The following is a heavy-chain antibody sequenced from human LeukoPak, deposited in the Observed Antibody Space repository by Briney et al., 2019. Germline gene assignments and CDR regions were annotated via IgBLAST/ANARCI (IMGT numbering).Heavy chain of an antibody. CDR1: GFTFSNYW. CDR3: ARGYSSSYRIDY. Sequence: QPGRSLRLSCAASGFTFSNYWMHWVRQAPGKGLVWVSRINTDGSSTTYADSVKGRFTISRDNAKNTLYLQMNSLSAEDTAVYYCARGYSSSYRIDYWGQGTLVTVSS. D-gene: IGHD6-6*01. J-gene: IGHJ4*02. V-gene: IGHV3-74*01. CDR2: INTDGSST.